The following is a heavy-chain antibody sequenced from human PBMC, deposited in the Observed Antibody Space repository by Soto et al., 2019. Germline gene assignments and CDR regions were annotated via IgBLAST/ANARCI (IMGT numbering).Heavy chain of an antibody. D-gene: IGHD4-4*01. Sequence: GGSLRLSCAASGFTFSSYAMSWVRQAPGKGLEWVSAISGSGGSTYYADSVKGRFTISRDNSKNTLYLQMNSLRAEDTAVYYCANTRRQRGNNYYYYYMDVWGKGTTVTVSS. CDR2: ISGSGGST. J-gene: IGHJ6*03. CDR1: GFTFSSYA. V-gene: IGHV3-23*01. CDR3: ANTRRQRGNNYYYYYMDV.